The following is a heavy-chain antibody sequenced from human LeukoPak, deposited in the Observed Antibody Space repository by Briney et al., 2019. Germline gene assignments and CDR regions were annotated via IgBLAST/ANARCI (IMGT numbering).Heavy chain of an antibody. CDR2: IRYDGSNK. Sequence: GSLRLSCAASGFTFSSYGMHWVRQAPGKGLEWVAFIRYDGSNKYYADSVKGRFTISRDNSKNTLYLQMNSLRAEDTAVYYCAKNLGYSYGPEDAFDIWGQGTMVTVSS. J-gene: IGHJ3*02. D-gene: IGHD5-18*01. V-gene: IGHV3-30*02. CDR3: AKNLGYSYGPEDAFDI. CDR1: GFTFSSYG.